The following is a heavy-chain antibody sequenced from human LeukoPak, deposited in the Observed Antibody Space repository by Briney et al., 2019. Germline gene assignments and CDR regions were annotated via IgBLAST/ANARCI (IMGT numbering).Heavy chain of an antibody. J-gene: IGHJ4*02. V-gene: IGHV3-30*03. CDR3: ARDAGTWGYGYNFDY. CDR2: ISFDGNDE. Sequence: GRSLRLSCAASGFRFNSYGMHWVRQAPGKGLEWVAVISFDGNDEYYTDSVKGRFTISRDNSKNTLYLQMNSLRAEDTAVYYCARDAGTWGYGYNFDYWGQGTLATVSS. D-gene: IGHD7-27*01. CDR1: GFRFNSYG.